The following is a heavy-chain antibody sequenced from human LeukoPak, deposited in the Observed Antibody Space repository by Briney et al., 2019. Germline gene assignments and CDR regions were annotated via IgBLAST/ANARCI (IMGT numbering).Heavy chain of an antibody. CDR1: GFTVSSNY. CDR3: ARAVDYGDFYLSPFDY. CDR2: IYSGGST. J-gene: IGHJ4*02. D-gene: IGHD4-17*01. V-gene: IGHV3-66*01. Sequence: PGGSLRLSCAASGFTVSSNYMSWVRQAPGKGLEWVSVIYSGGSTYYADSVKGRFTISRDNSKNTLYLQMNSLRAEDTAVYYCARAVDYGDFYLSPFDYWGQGTLVTVSS.